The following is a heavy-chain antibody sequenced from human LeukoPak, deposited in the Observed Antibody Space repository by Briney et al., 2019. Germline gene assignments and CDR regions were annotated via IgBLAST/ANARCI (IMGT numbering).Heavy chain of an antibody. CDR2: IYTSGST. D-gene: IGHD3-22*01. CDR3: ARGRYYYDSSGYYSNWFDP. Sequence: SETLSLTCIVSGGSISSGSYSWSWIRQPPGKELEWLGRIYTSGSTNYNPSLKSRVTISVDTSKNQFSLKLSSVTAADTAVYYCARGRYYYDSSGYYSNWFDPWGQGTLVTVSS. CDR1: GGSISSGSYS. J-gene: IGHJ5*02. V-gene: IGHV4-61*02.